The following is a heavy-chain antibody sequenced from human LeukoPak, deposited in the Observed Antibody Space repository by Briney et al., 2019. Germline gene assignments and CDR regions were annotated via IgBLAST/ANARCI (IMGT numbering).Heavy chain of an antibody. V-gene: IGHV4-34*01. J-gene: IGHJ6*03. CDR3: ARGSPPSYYYYYMDV. CDR2: INHSGST. Sequence: SETLSLTCAVYGGSFSGYYWSWIRQPPGKGLEWIGEINHSGSTNYNPSLESRVTISVDTSKNQFSLKLSSVTAADTAVYYCARGSPPSYYYYYMDVWGKGTTVTVSS. CDR1: GGSFSGYY.